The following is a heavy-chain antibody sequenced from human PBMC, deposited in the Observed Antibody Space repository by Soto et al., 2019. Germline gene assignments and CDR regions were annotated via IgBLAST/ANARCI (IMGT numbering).Heavy chain of an antibody. J-gene: IGHJ6*02. Sequence: GASVKVSCKASGYTFTTYATHWVRQAPGQRLEWMGWINVGNGHRQYSQKFQGRVTITRDTSASTAYMELSSLRSEDTAVYYCARGGQQLISYYYGMDVWGQGTTVTVSS. CDR3: ARGGQQLISYYYGMDV. CDR1: GYTFTTYA. D-gene: IGHD6-13*01. CDR2: INVGNGHR. V-gene: IGHV1-3*01.